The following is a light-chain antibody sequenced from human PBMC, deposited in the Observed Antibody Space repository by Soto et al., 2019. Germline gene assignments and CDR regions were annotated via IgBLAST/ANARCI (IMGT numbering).Light chain of an antibody. CDR1: QSVSSSY. Sequence: EIVLTQSPGTLSFSPGERATLSCRASQSVSSSYLAWHQQKPGQAPRLLIYGASTRATGIPDRFSGSGSGTDFTLTIRKLKPEDFAVYYCQQYGSSPWTFEQGTKVEIK. CDR2: GAS. J-gene: IGKJ1*01. CDR3: QQYGSSPWT. V-gene: IGKV3-20*01.